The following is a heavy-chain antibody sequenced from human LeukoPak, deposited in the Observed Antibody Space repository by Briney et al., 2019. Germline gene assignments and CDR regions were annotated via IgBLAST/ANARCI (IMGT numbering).Heavy chain of an antibody. J-gene: IGHJ6*03. D-gene: IGHD3-9*01. Sequence: PGGSLRLSCAASGFSVSTTHMTWVRQAPGKGLEWPSVFYRGGTIYYEESVKGRFSISRDNSKNTLYLQMSSPRAEDTAVYYCARVWEYYDILTGPGSYFYYMDVWGKGTTVIVSS. CDR3: ARVWEYYDILTGPGSYFYYMDV. CDR2: FYRGGTI. CDR1: GFSVSTTH. V-gene: IGHV3-53*01.